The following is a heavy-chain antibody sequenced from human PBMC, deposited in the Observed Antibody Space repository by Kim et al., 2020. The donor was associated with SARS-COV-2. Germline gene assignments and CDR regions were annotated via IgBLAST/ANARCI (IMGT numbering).Heavy chain of an antibody. Sequence: GGSLRLSCAASGFTFSSYSMNWVRQAPGKGLEWVSSISSSSSYIYYADSVKGRFTISRDNAKNSLYLQMNSLRAEDTAVYYCARDISIAPNQHWGQGTLVTVSS. J-gene: IGHJ1*01. D-gene: IGHD3-3*02. CDR1: GFTFSSYS. CDR2: ISSSSSYI. V-gene: IGHV3-21*01. CDR3: ARDISIAPNQH.